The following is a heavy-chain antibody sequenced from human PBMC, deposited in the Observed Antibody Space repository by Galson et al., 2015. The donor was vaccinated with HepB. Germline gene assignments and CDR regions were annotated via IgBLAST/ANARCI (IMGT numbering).Heavy chain of an antibody. Sequence: SLRLSCAASRFASSTSWMNWVRQAPGKGLEWVANINQDGSGKYYVDSVKGRFAISRDNAKNSLYLQMNSLRAEDTAVYYCASHDNWGQGTPVTVSS. J-gene: IGHJ4*02. CDR2: INQDGSGK. V-gene: IGHV3-7*01. CDR3: ASHDN. CDR1: RFASSTSW.